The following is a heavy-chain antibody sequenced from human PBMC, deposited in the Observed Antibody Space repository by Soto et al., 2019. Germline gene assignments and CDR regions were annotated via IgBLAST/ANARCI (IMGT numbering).Heavy chain of an antibody. Sequence: SETLSLTCTVSGGSISSYYWSWIRQPPGKGLEWIGYIYYSGSTNYNPSLKSRVTISVDTSKNQFSLKLSSVTAADTAVYYCARLNSSSWYRFSYYYYGMDVWGQGTTVTVSS. CDR3: ARLNSSSWYRFSYYYYGMDV. CDR2: IYYSGST. D-gene: IGHD6-13*01. V-gene: IGHV4-59*01. J-gene: IGHJ6*02. CDR1: GGSISSYY.